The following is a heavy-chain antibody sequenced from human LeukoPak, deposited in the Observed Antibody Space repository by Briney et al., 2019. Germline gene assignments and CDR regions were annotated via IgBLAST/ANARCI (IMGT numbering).Heavy chain of an antibody. Sequence: TGGSLRLSCAASGFTFSSYAMSWVRQAPGKGLEWVAAISGSGGSTYYADSVKGRFTISRDNSKNTLYLQMNSLRAEDTAVYYCAKGGRESYDAFDIWGQGTMVTVSS. V-gene: IGHV3-23*01. CDR3: AKGGRESYDAFDI. D-gene: IGHD3-10*01. J-gene: IGHJ3*02. CDR1: GFTFSSYA. CDR2: ISGSGGST.